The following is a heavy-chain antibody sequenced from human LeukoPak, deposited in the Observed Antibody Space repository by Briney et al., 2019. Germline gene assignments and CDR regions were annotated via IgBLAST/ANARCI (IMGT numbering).Heavy chain of an antibody. CDR2: ISWNSGSI. V-gene: IGHV3-9*01. CDR3: ARRAGDYSHPYDY. CDR1: GFTFDDYA. Sequence: GGSLRLSCAASGFTFDDYAMHWVRQAPGKGLEWVSGISWNSGSIGYADSVKGRFTISRDNAKNTLYLQMNSLRAEDTAVYYCARRAGDYSHPYDYWGQGTLVTVSS. D-gene: IGHD3-22*01. J-gene: IGHJ4*02.